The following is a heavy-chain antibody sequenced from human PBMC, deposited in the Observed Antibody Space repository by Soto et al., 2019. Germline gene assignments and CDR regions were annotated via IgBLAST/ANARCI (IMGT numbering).Heavy chain of an antibody. Sequence: GASVKVSCKASGGTFSSYAISWVRQAPGQGLEWMGGIIPIFGTANYAQKFQGRVTITADESTSTAYMELSSLRSEDTAVYYCARGFWSGYLSHRSFDYWGQGTLVTVSS. J-gene: IGHJ4*02. CDR3: ARGFWSGYLSHRSFDY. CDR2: IIPIFGTA. V-gene: IGHV1-69*13. CDR1: GGTFSSYA. D-gene: IGHD3-3*01.